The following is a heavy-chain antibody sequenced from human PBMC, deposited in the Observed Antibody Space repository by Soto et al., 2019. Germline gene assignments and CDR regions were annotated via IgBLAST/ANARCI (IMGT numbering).Heavy chain of an antibody. CDR1: GYTFTSHG. Sequence: QVELVQSGGEVKKPGASVKVSCKASGYTFTSHGISWVRQAPGQGLDWVGWINPNNDNSVSAQKFQDRVTLTTDTSTSTVYMELRSLTSDDTAFYYCARTPTYSRLGDHWGQGTLVTVAS. D-gene: IGHD3-22*01. CDR2: INPNNDNS. CDR3: ARTPTYSRLGDH. V-gene: IGHV1-18*04. J-gene: IGHJ4*02.